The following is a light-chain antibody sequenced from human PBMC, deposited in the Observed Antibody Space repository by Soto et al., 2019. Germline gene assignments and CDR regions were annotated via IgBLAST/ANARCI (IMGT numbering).Light chain of an antibody. Sequence: DIQMTPSPSSLSASVGDRVTITCRASQGLSHYLAWYQQKPGQVPKLLIYAASPLQSGVPSRFSGSGSGTEITLTISSLQPEEGATYDWQKYNSAPRTVGQGTKGEIK. CDR1: QGLSHY. CDR2: AAS. V-gene: IGKV1-27*01. CDR3: QKYNSAPRT. J-gene: IGKJ1*01.